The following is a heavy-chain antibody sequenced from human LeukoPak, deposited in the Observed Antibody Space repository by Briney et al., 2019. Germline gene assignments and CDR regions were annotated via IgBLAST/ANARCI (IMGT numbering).Heavy chain of an antibody. CDR2: FDPEDGET. Sequence: ASVKVSCKVSGYTLTELSVHWVRQAPGKGLEWMGGFDPEDGETIYAQKFQGRVTMTEDTSTDTAYMELSSLRSEDTAVYYCASARSRNDIVVVPGGAFDIWGQGTMVTVSS. V-gene: IGHV1-24*01. CDR1: GYTLTELS. D-gene: IGHD2-2*01. J-gene: IGHJ3*02. CDR3: ASARSRNDIVVVPGGAFDI.